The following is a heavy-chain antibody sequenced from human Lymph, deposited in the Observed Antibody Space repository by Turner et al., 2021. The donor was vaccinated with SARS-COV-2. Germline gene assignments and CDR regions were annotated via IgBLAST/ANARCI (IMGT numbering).Heavy chain of an antibody. CDR2: MSWNSGSR. CDR3: AKSQFPWDYYYYGMDV. Sequence: EVQLVESGGGLVQPGGSLRLSCAAPGFTFAAYAMHWVRTAQGKGLEWVSGMSWNSGSRGYADSVKGRFTISRDNAKNSLELQMNILRAEDTALYYCAKSQFPWDYYYYGMDVWGQGTTVTVSS. D-gene: IGHD3-16*01. V-gene: IGHV3-9*01. CDR1: GFTFAAYA. J-gene: IGHJ6*02.